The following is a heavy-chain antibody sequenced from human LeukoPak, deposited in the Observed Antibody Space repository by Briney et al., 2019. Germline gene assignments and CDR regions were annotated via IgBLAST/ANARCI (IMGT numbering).Heavy chain of an antibody. D-gene: IGHD4-17*01. CDR3: ARVDAIDYSDYEANWFDP. CDR2: ISSSSSYI. CDR1: GFTFSSYS. Sequence: GGSLRLSCAASGFTFSSYSMNWVRQAPGKGLEWVSSISSSSSYIYYADSVKGRFTISRDNGKNSLYLQMNSLRAEDTAVYYCARVDAIDYSDYEANWFDPWGQGTLVTVSS. V-gene: IGHV3-21*01. J-gene: IGHJ5*02.